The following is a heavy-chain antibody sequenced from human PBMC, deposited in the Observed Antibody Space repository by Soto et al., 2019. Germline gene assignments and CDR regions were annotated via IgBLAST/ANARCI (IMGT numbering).Heavy chain of an antibody. CDR1: GGTFSTHA. Sequence: QLQLVQSGAEVWKPGSSVKVSCKASGGTFSTHAIRWVRQAPGQGLEWMGGFIPIFGTANHAHKFQGRVTIIADESTSTAYMELGSMRSEDTAIYYCARGWGYESSDYYYAYWGQGTLVIVSS. CDR3: ARGWGYESSDYYYAY. D-gene: IGHD3-22*01. CDR2: FIPIFGTA. J-gene: IGHJ4*02. V-gene: IGHV1-69*01.